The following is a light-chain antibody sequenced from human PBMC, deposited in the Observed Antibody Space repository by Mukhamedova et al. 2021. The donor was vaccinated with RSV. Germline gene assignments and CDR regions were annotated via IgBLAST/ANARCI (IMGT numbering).Light chain of an antibody. Sequence: GQSPQLLIYLGSHRASVVPDRFSGSGSGTDFTLKISKVDSEDVGVYYCMQALQTHYTFGQGTTLEI. V-gene: IGKV2-28*01. J-gene: IGKJ2*01. CDR2: LGS. CDR3: MQALQTHYT.